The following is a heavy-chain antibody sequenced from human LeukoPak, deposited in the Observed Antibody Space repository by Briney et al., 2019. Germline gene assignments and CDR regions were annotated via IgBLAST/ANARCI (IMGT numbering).Heavy chain of an antibody. CDR1: GFTFSSYS. CDR3: AREDDYGDYWVDY. V-gene: IGHV3-48*01. D-gene: IGHD4-17*01. J-gene: IGHJ4*02. Sequence: GGSLRLSCAASGFTFSSYSMNWVRQAPGKGLEWVSYISSSSSTIYYADSVKGRFTISRDNAKNSLYLQMNSLRAEDTAVYYCAREDDYGDYWVDYWGQGTLVTVSS. CDR2: ISSSSSTI.